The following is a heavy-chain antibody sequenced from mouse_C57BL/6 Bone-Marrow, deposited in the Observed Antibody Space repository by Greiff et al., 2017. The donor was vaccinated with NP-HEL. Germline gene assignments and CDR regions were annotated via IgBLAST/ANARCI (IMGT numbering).Heavy chain of an antibody. D-gene: IGHD1-1*01. CDR1: GFTFSSYA. CDR3: ARARYGSSSGYFDY. Sequence: EVQRVESGGGLVKPGGSLKLSCAASGFTFSSYAMSWVRQTPEKRLEWVATISDGGSYTYYPDNVKGRFTISRDNAKNNLYLQMSHLKSEDTAMYYCARARYGSSSGYFDYWGQGTTLTVSS. J-gene: IGHJ2*01. CDR2: ISDGGSYT. V-gene: IGHV5-4*01.